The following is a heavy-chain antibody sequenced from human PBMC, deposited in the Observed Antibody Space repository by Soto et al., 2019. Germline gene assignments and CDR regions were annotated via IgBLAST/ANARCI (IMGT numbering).Heavy chain of an antibody. CDR3: ATAGKGAIKASLGSWLRTYYYGMDV. CDR2: FDPEDGET. J-gene: IGHJ6*02. CDR1: GYTLTELS. D-gene: IGHD6-13*01. Sequence: GASVKVSCKVSGYTLTELSMHWVRQAPGKGLEWMGGFDPEDGETIYAQKFQGRVTMTEDTSTDTAYMELSSLRSEDTAVYYCATAGKGAIKASLGSWLRTYYYGMDVWGQGTTVTVSS. V-gene: IGHV1-24*01.